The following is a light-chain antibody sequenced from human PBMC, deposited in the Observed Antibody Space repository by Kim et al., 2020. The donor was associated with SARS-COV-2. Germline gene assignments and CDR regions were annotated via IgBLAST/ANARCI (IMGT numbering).Light chain of an antibody. J-gene: IGKJ2*01. CDR2: RAS. CDR3: QQYINWPPKYT. CDR1: QSISTS. V-gene: IGKV3-15*01. Sequence: TGERATLSCRASQSISTSLAWYQQKPGQAPRLLIYRASTRATGIPARFSGSGSGTEFTLTISSLQSEDFALYYCQQYINWPPKYTFGRGTKVDIK.